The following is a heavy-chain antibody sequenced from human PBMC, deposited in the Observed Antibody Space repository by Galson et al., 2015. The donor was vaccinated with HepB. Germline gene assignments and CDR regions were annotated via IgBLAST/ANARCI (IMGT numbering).Heavy chain of an antibody. Sequence: SLRLSCAASGFTFSSYAMHWVRQAPGKGLEWVAVISYDGNNKHYADSVKGRFTISRDNSKNTLYLQMNSLRAEDTALYYCARDGSMLVVVGWVALGNFDSWGQGTLVTVSS. CDR3: ARDGSMLVVVGWVALGNFDS. CDR1: GFTFSSYA. J-gene: IGHJ4*02. D-gene: IGHD3-22*01. V-gene: IGHV3-30*04. CDR2: ISYDGNNK.